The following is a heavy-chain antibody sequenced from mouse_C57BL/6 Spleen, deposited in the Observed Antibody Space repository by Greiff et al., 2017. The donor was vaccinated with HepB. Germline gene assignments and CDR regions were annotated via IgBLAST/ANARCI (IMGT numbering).Heavy chain of an antibody. Sequence: QVQLQQPGAELVRPGSSVKLSCKASGYTFTSYWMHWVKQRPIQGLEWIGNIDPSDSDTHYHQKFKDKATLTVDKSSSTAYMQLSSLTSEDSAVYYCARGPSSPLDDWGQGTTLTVSS. CDR3: ARGPSSPLDD. V-gene: IGHV1-52*01. J-gene: IGHJ2*01. CDR1: GYTFTSYW. CDR2: IDPSDSDT.